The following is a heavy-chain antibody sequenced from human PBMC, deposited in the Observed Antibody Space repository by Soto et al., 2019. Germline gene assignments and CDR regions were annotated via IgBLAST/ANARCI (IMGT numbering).Heavy chain of an antibody. J-gene: IGHJ4*02. V-gene: IGHV1-69*13. CDR3: ARVNRDYYDSSGYSRPFDY. Sequence: SVKFSCKASVGTFSSYAISWVRQAPGQGLEWMGGIIPIFGTANYAQKFQGRVTITADESTSTAYMELSSLRSEDTAVYYCARVNRDYYDSSGYSRPFDYWGQGTLVTVSS. CDR2: IIPIFGTA. D-gene: IGHD3-22*01. CDR1: VGTFSSYA.